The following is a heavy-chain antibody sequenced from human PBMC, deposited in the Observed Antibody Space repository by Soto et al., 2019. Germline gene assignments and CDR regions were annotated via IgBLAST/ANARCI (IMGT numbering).Heavy chain of an antibody. Sequence: SVKVSCKASGGTFSSYAISWVRQAPGQGLEWMGGIIPIFGTANYAQKFQGRVTITADESTSTAYMELSSLRSEDTAVYYCARVVWFLEFWIRDWGQGTLVTVSS. CDR2: IIPIFGTA. CDR3: ARVVWFLEFWIRD. D-gene: IGHD3-3*01. V-gene: IGHV1-69*13. J-gene: IGHJ4*02. CDR1: GGTFSSYA.